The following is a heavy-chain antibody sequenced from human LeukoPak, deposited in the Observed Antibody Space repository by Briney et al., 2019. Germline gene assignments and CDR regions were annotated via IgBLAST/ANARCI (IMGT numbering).Heavy chain of an antibody. CDR3: ARDLYSSADY. CDR2: ISSSGSTI. Sequence: PGGSLRLSCAASGFTFSSYEMNWVRQAPEKGLEWVSYISSSGSTIYYADSVKGRFTISRDNAKNSLYLQMNSLRAEDTAVYYCARDLYSSADYWGQGTLVTVSS. J-gene: IGHJ4*02. V-gene: IGHV3-48*03. D-gene: IGHD3-10*01. CDR1: GFTFSSYE.